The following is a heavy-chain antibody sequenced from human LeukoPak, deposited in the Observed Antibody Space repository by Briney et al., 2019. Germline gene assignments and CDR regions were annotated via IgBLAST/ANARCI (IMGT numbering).Heavy chain of an antibody. Sequence: GASVKVSCKASGGTFSSYAISWVRQAPGQGLEWMGGIIPIFGTANYAQKFQGRVTITADKSTSTAYMELSSLRSEDTAVYYCAMGYAAGRFDLWGRGTLVTVSS. CDR2: IIPIFGTA. CDR3: AMGYAAGRFDL. CDR1: GGTFSSYA. V-gene: IGHV1-69*06. D-gene: IGHD2-8*01. J-gene: IGHJ2*01.